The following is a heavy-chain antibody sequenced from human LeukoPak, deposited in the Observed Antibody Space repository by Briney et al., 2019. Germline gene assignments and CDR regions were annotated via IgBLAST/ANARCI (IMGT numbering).Heavy chain of an antibody. D-gene: IGHD6-13*01. CDR3: AGMQYSSSWAAFDY. Sequence: GGSLRLSCAASGFIFTNYAMSWVRQAPGKGLEWVSSISSSSSYIYYADSVKGRFTISRDNAKNSLYLQMNSLRAEDTAVYYCAGMQYSSSWAAFDYWGQGTLVIVSS. V-gene: IGHV3-21*06. CDR2: ISSSSSYI. J-gene: IGHJ4*02. CDR1: GFIFTNYA.